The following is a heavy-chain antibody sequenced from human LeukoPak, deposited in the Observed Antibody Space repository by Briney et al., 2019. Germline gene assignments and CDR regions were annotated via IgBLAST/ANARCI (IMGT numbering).Heavy chain of an antibody. CDR3: ASQGYSGYKRDAFDI. CDR2: MNPNSGNT. D-gene: IGHD5-12*01. J-gene: IGHJ3*02. Sequence: ASVKVSCKASGYTFTSSDINWVRQATGQGLEWMGWMNPNSGNTGYAQKFQGRVTMTRNTSISTAYMELGSLRSEDTAVYYCASQGYSGYKRDAFDIWGQGTMVTVSS. V-gene: IGHV1-8*01. CDR1: GYTFTSSD.